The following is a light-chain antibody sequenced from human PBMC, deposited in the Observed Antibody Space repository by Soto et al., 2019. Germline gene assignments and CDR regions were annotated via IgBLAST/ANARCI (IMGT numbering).Light chain of an antibody. Sequence: QSALTQPPSASGSPGQSVTISCTGTSSDVGGYNYVSWYQQHPGKVPKLMIYEVTKRPSGVPDRFSCSKSGNTASLTVSGLQAEDEDDYYCSSYAGSNILVFGGGTKVTVL. CDR1: SSDVGGYNY. CDR2: EVT. V-gene: IGLV2-8*01. CDR3: SSYAGSNILV. J-gene: IGLJ3*02.